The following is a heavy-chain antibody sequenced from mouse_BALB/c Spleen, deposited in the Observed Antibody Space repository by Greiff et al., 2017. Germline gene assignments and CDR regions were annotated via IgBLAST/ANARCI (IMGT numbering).Heavy chain of an antibody. Sequence: VQLQQSGPGLVAPSQSLSITCTVSGFSLTGYGVNWVRQPPGKGLEWLGMIWGDGSTDYNSALKSRLSISKDNSKSQVFLKMNSLQTDDTARYYCARSMIKGYYFDYWGQGTTLTVSS. CDR1: GFSLTGYG. CDR2: IWGDGST. J-gene: IGHJ2*01. V-gene: IGHV2-6-7*01. CDR3: ARSMIKGYYFDY. D-gene: IGHD2-4*01.